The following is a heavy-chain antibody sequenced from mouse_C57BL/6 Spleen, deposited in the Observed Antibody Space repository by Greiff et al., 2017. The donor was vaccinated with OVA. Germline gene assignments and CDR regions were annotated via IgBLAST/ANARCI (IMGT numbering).Heavy chain of an antibody. CDR2: IHPNSGST. CDR3: ARSPYYDYDMAY. J-gene: IGHJ3*01. D-gene: IGHD2-4*01. V-gene: IGHV1-64*01. CDR1: GYTFTSYW. Sequence: QVQLQQPGAELVKPGASVKLSCKASGYTFTSYWMHWVKQRPGQGLEWIGMIHPNSGSTNYNEKFKSKAPLTVDKSSSTAYMQLSSLTSEDSAVYYCARSPYYDYDMAYWGQGTLVTVSA.